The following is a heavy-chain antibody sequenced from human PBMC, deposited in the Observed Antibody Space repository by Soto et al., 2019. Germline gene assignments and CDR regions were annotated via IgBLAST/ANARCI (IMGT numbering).Heavy chain of an antibody. CDR2: INHSGRT. D-gene: IGHD6-13*01. CDR3: ARALAAACLSYYGMDV. Sequence: QVQLQQWGAGLWKPSETLSLTCAVYGGSFSGYYWSWIRHPPGKGLEWIGEINHSGRTNYNPSLKSRVTISVDTSKNRFSRKLSSLTAADTAVYYCARALAAACLSYYGMDVWGQGTTVTVFS. J-gene: IGHJ6*02. CDR1: GGSFSGYY. V-gene: IGHV4-34*01.